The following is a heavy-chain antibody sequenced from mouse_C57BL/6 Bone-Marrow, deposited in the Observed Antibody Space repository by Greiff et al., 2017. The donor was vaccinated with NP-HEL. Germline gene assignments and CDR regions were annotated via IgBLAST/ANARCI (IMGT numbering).Heavy chain of an antibody. CDR2: ISSGGSYT. D-gene: IGHD1-1*01. CDR3: ARREFLYYYGSRGYFDV. V-gene: IGHV5-6*01. CDR1: GFTFSSYG. J-gene: IGHJ1*03. Sequence: EVQGVESGGDLVKPGGSLKLSCAASGFTFSSYGMSWVRQTPDKRLEWVATISSGGSYTYYPDSVKGRFTISRDNAKNTLYLQMSSLKSEDTAMYYCARREFLYYYGSRGYFDVWGTGTTVTVSS.